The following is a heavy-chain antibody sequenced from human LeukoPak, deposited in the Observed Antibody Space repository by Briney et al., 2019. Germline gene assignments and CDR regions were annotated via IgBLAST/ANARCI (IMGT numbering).Heavy chain of an antibody. CDR2: IIPIFGTA. CDR3: ARTHDYGDYVLEY. D-gene: IGHD4-17*01. J-gene: IGHJ4*02. CDR1: GGTFSSYA. V-gene: IGHV1-69*05. Sequence: SVKISCKASGGTFSSYAISWVRQAPGQGLEWMGRIIPIFGTANYAQKFQGRVTITTDESTSTAYMELSSLRSEDTAVYYCARTHDYGDYVLEYWGQGTLVTVSS.